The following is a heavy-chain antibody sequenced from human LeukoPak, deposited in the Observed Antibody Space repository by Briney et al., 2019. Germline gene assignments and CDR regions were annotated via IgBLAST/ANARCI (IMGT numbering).Heavy chain of an antibody. CDR1: GFTFSSYG. V-gene: IGHV3-30*02. Sequence: GGSLRLSCAASGFTFSSYGMHWVRQAPGKGLEGVAFIRYDGSNKYYADSVKGRFTISRDNSKNTLYLQMNSLRAEDTAVYYCARTTVVLLAFDYWGQGTLVTVSS. CDR3: ARTTVVLLAFDY. D-gene: IGHD4-23*01. J-gene: IGHJ4*02. CDR2: IRYDGSNK.